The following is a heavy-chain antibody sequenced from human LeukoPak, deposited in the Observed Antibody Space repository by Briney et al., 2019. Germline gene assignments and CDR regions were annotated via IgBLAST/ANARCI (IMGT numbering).Heavy chain of an antibody. V-gene: IGHV1-2*02. Sequence: GGSLRLSCAASGFTFSSYGMHWVRQAPGQGLEWMGWINPNSGGTNYAQKFQGRVTMTRDTSISTAYMELSRLRSDDTAVYYCARAVVLLWFGSQRTDNWFDPWGQGTLVTVSS. CDR2: INPNSGGT. D-gene: IGHD3-10*01. CDR3: ARAVVLLWFGSQRTDNWFDP. CDR1: GFTFSSYG. J-gene: IGHJ5*02.